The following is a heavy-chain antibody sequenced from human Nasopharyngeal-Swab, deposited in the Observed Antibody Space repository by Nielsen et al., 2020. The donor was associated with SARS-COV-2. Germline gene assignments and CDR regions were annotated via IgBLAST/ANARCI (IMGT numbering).Heavy chain of an antibody. J-gene: IGHJ6*03. CDR3: TTVRGWYLRPDYYYYYYMDV. CDR2: IKSKTDGGTT. Sequence: GESLKISCAASGFTFSNAWMSWVRQAPGKELEWVGRIKSKTDGGTTDYAAPVKGRFTISRDDSKNTLYLQMNSLKTEDTAVYYCTTVRGWYLRPDYYYYYYMDVWGKGTTVTVSS. D-gene: IGHD6-19*01. V-gene: IGHV3-15*01. CDR1: GFTFSNAW.